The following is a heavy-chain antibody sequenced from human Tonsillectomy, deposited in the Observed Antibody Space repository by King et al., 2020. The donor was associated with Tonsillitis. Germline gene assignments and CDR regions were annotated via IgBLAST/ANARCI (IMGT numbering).Heavy chain of an antibody. CDR3: AANGGCDY. CDR1: GFTFSNYV. V-gene: IGHV3-23*04. D-gene: IGHD4-23*01. Sequence: VQLVESGGGLVQPGGTLRLSCTASGFTFSNYVMNWVRQAPGKGLEWVSAISANATSTFYAAPVGGGVTISRDNTKNTFFFHMNNLRVEDTAKYYCAANGGCDYWGQGTLVAVSP. CDR2: ISANATST. J-gene: IGHJ4*02.